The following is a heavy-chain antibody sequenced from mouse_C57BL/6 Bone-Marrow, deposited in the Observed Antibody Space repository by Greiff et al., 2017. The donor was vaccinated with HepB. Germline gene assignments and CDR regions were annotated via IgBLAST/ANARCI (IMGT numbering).Heavy chain of an antibody. Sequence: EVQLQQSGAELVRPGASVKLSCTASGFNIKDDYMHWVKQRPEQGLEWIGWIDPENGDTEYASKFQGKATITADTSSNTAYLQLSSLTSEDTAVYYCTLFYYDYDSFAYWGQGTLVTVSA. J-gene: IGHJ3*01. CDR3: TLFYYDYDSFAY. D-gene: IGHD2-4*01. CDR1: GFNIKDDY. CDR2: IDPENGDT. V-gene: IGHV14-4*01.